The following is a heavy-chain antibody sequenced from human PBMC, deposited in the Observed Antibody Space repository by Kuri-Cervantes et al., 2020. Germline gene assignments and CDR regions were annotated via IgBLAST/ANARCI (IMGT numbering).Heavy chain of an antibody. CDR2: IKQDGSEK. CDR1: GFTFSSYW. CDR3: AREGAGWGRGMDV. V-gene: IGHV3-7*01. J-gene: IGHJ6*04. Sequence: GESLKISCAASGFTFSSYWMSWVRQAPGKGLEWVANIKQDGSEKYYVDSVKGRVTISRDNAKNSLYLEMNSLRDEDTAVYYCAREGAGWGRGMDVWGKGTTVTVSS. D-gene: IGHD7-27*01.